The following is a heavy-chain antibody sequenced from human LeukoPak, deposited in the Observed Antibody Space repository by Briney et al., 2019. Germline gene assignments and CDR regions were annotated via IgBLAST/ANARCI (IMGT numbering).Heavy chain of an antibody. J-gene: IGHJ4*02. V-gene: IGHV4-59*05. D-gene: IGHD2-15*01. Sequence: SETLSLTCTVSGDSINNYYWSWTRQPAGKGLEWIGRIYSTGSTYYNPSLKSRATISVDTSRNQFSLQMTSVTAADTAVYYCARYLYCSGGACRYFDYWGRGNLVTVS. CDR3: ARYLYCSGGACRYFDY. CDR1: GDSINNYY. CDR2: IYSTGST.